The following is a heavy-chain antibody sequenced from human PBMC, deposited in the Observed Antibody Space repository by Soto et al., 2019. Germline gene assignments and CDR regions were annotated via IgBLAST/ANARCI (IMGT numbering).Heavy chain of an antibody. CDR3: ASRLLRGRGYCSGGSCYGPVGY. Sequence: SETLSLTCAVYGGSFSGYYWSWIRQPPGKGLEWIGEINHSGSTNYNPSLKSRVTISVDTSKNQFSLKLSSVTAADTAVYYCASRLLRGRGYCSGGSCYGPVGYWGQGTLVSVSS. D-gene: IGHD2-15*01. CDR1: GGSFSGYY. V-gene: IGHV4-34*01. CDR2: INHSGST. J-gene: IGHJ4*02.